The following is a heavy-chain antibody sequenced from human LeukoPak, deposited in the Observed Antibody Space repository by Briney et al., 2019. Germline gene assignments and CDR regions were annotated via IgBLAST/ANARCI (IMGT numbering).Heavy chain of an antibody. CDR1: GFTFSSYA. CDR3: ARDSSGWLQLSSTFDY. V-gene: IGHV3-30*04. Sequence: GRSLRLSCAASGFTFSSYAMHWVRQAPGKGLEWVAVISYDGRNKYYADSVKGRFTISRDNTRNTLYLQMNSLRVEDTAVYYCARDSSGWLQLSSTFDYWGQGTLVTVSS. CDR2: ISYDGRNK. J-gene: IGHJ4*02. D-gene: IGHD5-24*01.